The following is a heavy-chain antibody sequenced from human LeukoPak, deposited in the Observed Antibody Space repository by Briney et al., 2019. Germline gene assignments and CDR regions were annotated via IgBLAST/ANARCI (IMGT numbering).Heavy chain of an antibody. CDR1: GFTFSSYW. Sequence: GGSLRPSCAASGFTFSSYWMSWVRQAPGKGLEWVANIKQDGSEKYYVDSVKGRFTISRDNAKNSLYLQMNSLRAEDTAVYYCARVPGGFGGYYYYMDVWGKGTTVTVSS. D-gene: IGHD3-10*01. J-gene: IGHJ6*03. CDR2: IKQDGSEK. CDR3: ARVPGGFGGYYYYMDV. V-gene: IGHV3-7*04.